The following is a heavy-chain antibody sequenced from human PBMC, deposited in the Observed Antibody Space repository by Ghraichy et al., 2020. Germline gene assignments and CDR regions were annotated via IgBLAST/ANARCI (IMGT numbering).Heavy chain of an antibody. J-gene: IGHJ3*01. Sequence: GGSLRLSCAASGFTFSTYAMSWVRQAPGKGLEWVSTISGSGGSTYYADSVKGRFAISRDNSKDTLYLQLNSLRAEDTAVYYCAKDPYNYDKSGYLEHDGLDVWGQGTTVTVSS. V-gene: IGHV3-23*01. D-gene: IGHD3-22*01. CDR3: AKDPYNYDKSGYLEHDGLDV. CDR1: GFTFSTYA. CDR2: ISGSGGST.